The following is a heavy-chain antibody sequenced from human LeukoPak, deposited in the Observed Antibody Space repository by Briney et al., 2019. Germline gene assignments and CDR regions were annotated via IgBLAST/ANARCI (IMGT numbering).Heavy chain of an antibody. V-gene: IGHV4-30-4*01. CDR1: GGSISSGDYY. Sequence: SQTLSLTCTVSGGSISSGDYYWSWIRQPPGKGLEWIGYIYYSGSTYYNPSLKSRVTISVDTSKNQFSLKLSSVTAAATAVYYCARDRAVARDFDYWGQGTLVTVSS. CDR2: IYYSGST. CDR3: ARDRAVARDFDY. D-gene: IGHD4-23*01. J-gene: IGHJ4*02.